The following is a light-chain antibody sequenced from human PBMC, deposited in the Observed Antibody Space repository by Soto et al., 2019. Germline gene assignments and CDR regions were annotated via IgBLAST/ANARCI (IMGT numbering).Light chain of an antibody. V-gene: IGLV6-57*04. CDR3: QSYDTNTVV. J-gene: IGLJ2*01. CDR2: EDD. CDR1: SGSIGSNS. Sequence: NFMLTQPHSVSESPGKTVTISCTRSSGSIGSNSVQWYRQRPGSAPTIVIYEDDQRPSGVPNRFAGSIDRSSNSASLTISGLQTGDEADYYCQSYDTNTVVFGGGTKVTVL.